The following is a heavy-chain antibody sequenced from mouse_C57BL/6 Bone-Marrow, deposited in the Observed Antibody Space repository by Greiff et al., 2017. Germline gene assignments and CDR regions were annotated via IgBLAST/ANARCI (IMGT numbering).Heavy chain of an antibody. V-gene: IGHV1-63*01. CDR3: ARGLLQYFDV. Sequence: QVQLQQSGAELVRPGTSVKMSCKASGYTFTNYWIGWAKQRPGHGLEWIGDIYPGGGYTNYNKNFKGKATLTADKSSSTAYMQFRSLTSEDSAIYYCARGLLQYFDVWGAETTVTDSS. CDR2: IYPGGGYT. D-gene: IGHD2-3*01. J-gene: IGHJ1*01. CDR1: GYTFTNYW.